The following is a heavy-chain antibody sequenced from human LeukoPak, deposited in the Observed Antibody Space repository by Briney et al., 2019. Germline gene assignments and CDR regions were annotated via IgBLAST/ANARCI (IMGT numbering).Heavy chain of an antibody. V-gene: IGHV4-59*08. J-gene: IGHJ6*02. Sequence: PSETLSLTCTVSGGSISSSYWNWIRQPPGKGLEWIGYIHYSGSTKYNPSLKSRVTISVDTSKNQFSLKQSSVTAADTAVYYCAKGVAVGTYYYGMDVWGQGTTVTVSS. CDR3: AKGVAVGTYYYGMDV. CDR1: GGSISSSY. D-gene: IGHD6-19*01. CDR2: IHYSGST.